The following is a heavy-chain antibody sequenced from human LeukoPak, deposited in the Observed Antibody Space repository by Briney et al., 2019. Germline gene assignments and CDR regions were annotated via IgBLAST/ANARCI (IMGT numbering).Heavy chain of an antibody. V-gene: IGHV4-59*12. Sequence: SETLSLTCTVSGGFISTYYWGWIRQPPGKGLEWIGSIYYSGSTYYNPSLKSRVTISVDTSKNQFSLKLSSVTAADTAVYYCARDFSSGETYYYDSSGYPTRDYWGQGTLVTVSS. D-gene: IGHD3-22*01. CDR1: GGFISTYY. CDR3: ARDFSSGETYYYDSSGYPTRDY. CDR2: IYYSGST. J-gene: IGHJ4*02.